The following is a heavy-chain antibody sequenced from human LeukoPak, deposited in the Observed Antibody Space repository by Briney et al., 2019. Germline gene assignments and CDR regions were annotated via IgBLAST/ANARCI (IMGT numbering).Heavy chain of an antibody. J-gene: IGHJ6*03. Sequence: GASVRVSCKASGGTFSSYAISWVRHAPGQGLEWMAGIILSFGTANYAQKFQGRVTITTDESTSKAYLELRRLRSEDTAVYYCARVGKEGVPAAIGYYYYYMDVWGKGATVTVSS. CDR2: IILSFGTA. CDR1: GGTFSSYA. CDR3: ARVGKEGVPAAIGYYYYYMDV. D-gene: IGHD2-2*01. V-gene: IGHV1-69*05.